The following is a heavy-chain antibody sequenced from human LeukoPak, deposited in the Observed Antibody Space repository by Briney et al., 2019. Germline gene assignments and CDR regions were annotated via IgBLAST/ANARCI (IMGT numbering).Heavy chain of an antibody. Sequence: TGGSLRLSCAAPGFTFSSYEMNWVRQAPGKGLEWLSYIKNDGSKIYYTDSVKGRFTISRDNAKNSLFLQMNSLRAEDTAVYYCVRGSLSDRGDYWGQGTLVTVSS. CDR2: IKNDGSKI. J-gene: IGHJ4*02. CDR3: VRGSLSDRGDY. D-gene: IGHD3-16*01. CDR1: GFTFSSYE. V-gene: IGHV3-48*03.